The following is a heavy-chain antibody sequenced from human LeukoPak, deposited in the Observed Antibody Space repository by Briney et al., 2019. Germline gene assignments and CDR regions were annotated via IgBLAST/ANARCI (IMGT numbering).Heavy chain of an antibody. J-gene: IGHJ3*02. CDR3: ARLVGATDDAFDI. Sequence: GESLKISCQGSGYSSANYWIGWVRQMPGKGLEWMGIIYPGDSDTRYSPSFQGQVTISADKSISTAYLQWSSLKASDTAMYYCARLVGATDDAFDIWGQGTMVTVSS. CDR2: IYPGDSDT. D-gene: IGHD1-26*01. V-gene: IGHV5-51*01. CDR1: GYSSANYW.